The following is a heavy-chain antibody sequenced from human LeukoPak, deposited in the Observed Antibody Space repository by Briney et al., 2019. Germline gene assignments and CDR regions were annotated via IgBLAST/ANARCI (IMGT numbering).Heavy chain of an antibody. D-gene: IGHD1-1*01. J-gene: IGHJ4*02. CDR2: ISSSSSTI. CDR3: ARDSVQLDLDY. CDR1: GFTFSSYS. V-gene: IGHV3-48*04. Sequence: GGSLRLSCAASGFTFSSYSMNWVRQAPGKGLEWVSYISSSSSTIYYADSVRGRFTISRDNAKNSLYLQMNSLRAEDTAVYYCARDSVQLDLDYWGQGTLVTVSS.